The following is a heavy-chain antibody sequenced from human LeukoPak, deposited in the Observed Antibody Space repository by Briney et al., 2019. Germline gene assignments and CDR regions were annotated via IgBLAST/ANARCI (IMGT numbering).Heavy chain of an antibody. J-gene: IGHJ6*02. CDR1: GYTFTGYY. V-gene: IGHV1-8*02. Sequence: GASVKVSCKASGYTFTGYYMHWVRQATGQGLEWMGWMNPNSGNTGYAQKFQGRVTMTRNTSISTAYMELSSLRSEDTAVYYCASRGIAVARIPGYYYYYGMDVWGQGTTVTVSS. CDR3: ASRGIAVARIPGYYYYYGMDV. D-gene: IGHD6-19*01. CDR2: MNPNSGNT.